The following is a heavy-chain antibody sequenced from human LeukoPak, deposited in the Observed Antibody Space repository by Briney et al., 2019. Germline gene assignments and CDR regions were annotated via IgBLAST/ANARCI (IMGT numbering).Heavy chain of an antibody. J-gene: IGHJ4*02. Sequence: ASVKVSCKVSGYTLTELSMHWVRQAPGKGMEWMGGFDPEDGETIYAQKFQGRVTMTEDTSTDTAYMELSSLRSEDTAVYYCATTAYGSGSVCYFDYWGQGTLVTVSS. CDR1: GYTLTELS. V-gene: IGHV1-24*01. CDR2: FDPEDGET. CDR3: ATTAYGSGSVCYFDY. D-gene: IGHD3-10*01.